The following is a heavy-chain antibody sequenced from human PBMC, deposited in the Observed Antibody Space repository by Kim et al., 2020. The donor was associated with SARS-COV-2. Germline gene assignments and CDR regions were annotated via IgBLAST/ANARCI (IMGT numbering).Heavy chain of an antibody. CDR1: GFTFSSYS. D-gene: IGHD3-9*01. J-gene: IGHJ6*03. CDR2: ISSSSSYI. Sequence: GGSLRLSCAASGFTFSSYSMNWVRQAPGKGLEWVSSISSSSSYIYYADSVKGRFTISRDNAKNSLYLQMNSLRAEDTAVYYCARDRYYDILTGSNYYYYYMDVWGKGTTVTVSS. V-gene: IGHV3-21*01. CDR3: ARDRYYDILTGSNYYYYYMDV.